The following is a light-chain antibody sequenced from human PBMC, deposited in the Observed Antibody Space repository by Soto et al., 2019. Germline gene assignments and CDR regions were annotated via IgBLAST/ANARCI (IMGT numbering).Light chain of an antibody. CDR3: AAWDDSLNAYV. CDR2: DVN. CDR1: SSDVGAYIF. Sequence: QSALTQPPSASGSPGQSVTISCTGTSSDVGAYIFVSWYQQHPGKAPKLMVYDVNRRPPGVPDRFFGSKSGNTASLTVSGLQAEDEADYYCAAWDDSLNAYVFGTGTKVTVL. V-gene: IGLV2-8*01. J-gene: IGLJ1*01.